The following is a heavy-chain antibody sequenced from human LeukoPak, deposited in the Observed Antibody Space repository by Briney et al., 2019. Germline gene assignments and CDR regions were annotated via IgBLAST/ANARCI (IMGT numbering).Heavy chain of an antibody. CDR2: IVHILGTA. Sequence: SVKVSCKAPGGSFGRYAISWVRQAPGQGLEWMGGIVHILGTANYAQKFQGRVTITADESTSTAYMELSSLRSEDTAVYYCARVSGAVATHDYWGQGTLVTVSS. CDR1: GGSFGRYA. D-gene: IGHD5-12*01. V-gene: IGHV1-69*01. J-gene: IGHJ4*02. CDR3: ARVSGAVATHDY.